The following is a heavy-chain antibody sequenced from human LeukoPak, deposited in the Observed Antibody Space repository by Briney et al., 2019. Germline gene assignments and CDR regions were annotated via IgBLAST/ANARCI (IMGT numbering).Heavy chain of an antibody. CDR1: GFTFSSYA. V-gene: IGHV3-23*01. CDR3: AKFRRDATYYFDY. D-gene: IGHD2-15*01. Sequence: GGSLRLSCAASGFTFSSYAMSWVRQAPGEGLEWVSAISGSGGSTYYADSVKGRFTISRDNSKNTLYLQMTSLRAEDTAVYYCAKFRRDATYYFDYWGQGTLVTVSS. CDR2: ISGSGGST. J-gene: IGHJ4*02.